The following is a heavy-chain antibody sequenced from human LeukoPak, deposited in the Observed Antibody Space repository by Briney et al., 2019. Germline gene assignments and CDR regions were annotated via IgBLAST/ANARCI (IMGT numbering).Heavy chain of an antibody. CDR2: INPNSGGT. V-gene: IGHV1-2*06. Sequence: EASVKVSCKASGYTFTGYYMHWVRQAPGQGLEWMGRINPNSGGTNYAQKFQGRVTMTRDTSISTAYMELSRLRSDDTAVYYCATPVGLRYFDWLSQSDAFDIWGQGTMVTVSS. CDR1: GYTFTGYY. D-gene: IGHD3-9*01. J-gene: IGHJ3*02. CDR3: ATPVGLRYFDWLSQSDAFDI.